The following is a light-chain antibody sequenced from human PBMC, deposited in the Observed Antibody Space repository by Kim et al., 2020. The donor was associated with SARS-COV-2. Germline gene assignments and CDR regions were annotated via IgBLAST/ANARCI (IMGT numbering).Light chain of an antibody. V-gene: IGLV3-1*01. CDR1: KLGDKY. CDR2: QDS. CDR3: QAWDSSTAV. J-gene: IGLJ3*02. Sequence: VSPGQTASITCSGDKLGDKYACWYQQKPGQSPVLVIYQDSKRPTGIPARFSGSNSGNTATLTISGTQAMDEADYYCQAWDSSTAVFGGGTQLTVL.